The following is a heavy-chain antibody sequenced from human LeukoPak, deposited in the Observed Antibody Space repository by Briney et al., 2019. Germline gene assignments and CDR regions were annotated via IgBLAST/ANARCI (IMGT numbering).Heavy chain of an antibody. CDR2: ISRDGDNT. V-gene: IGHV3-43*01. D-gene: IGHD5-24*01. J-gene: IGHJ4*02. CDR1: GLTFDDYT. CDR3: AKGDAYNGCFDF. Sequence: GSLRLSCAVSGLTFDDYTMHWVRQPPGKGLEWVSFISRDGDNTYYADSVRGRFTISRDNSKNSLSLEMNSLTSDDTALYYCAKGDAYNGCFDFWGQGTLVTVSS.